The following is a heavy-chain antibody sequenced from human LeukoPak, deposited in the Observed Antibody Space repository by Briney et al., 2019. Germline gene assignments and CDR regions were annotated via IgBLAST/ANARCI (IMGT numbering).Heavy chain of an antibody. J-gene: IGHJ4*02. D-gene: IGHD4-17*01. CDR1: GGSISSYY. CDR2: IYYSGST. V-gene: IGHV4-59*01. CDR3: ARATTVVTGPRGSVLDY. Sequence: PSETLSLTCTVSGGSISSYYWSWIRQPPGKGLEWIGYIYYSGSTNYNPSLKSRVTISVDTSKNQFSLKLSSVTAADTAVYYCARATTVVTGPRGSVLDYWGQGTLVTVSS.